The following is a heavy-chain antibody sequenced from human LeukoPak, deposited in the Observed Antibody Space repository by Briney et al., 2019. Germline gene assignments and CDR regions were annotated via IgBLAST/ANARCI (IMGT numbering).Heavy chain of an antibody. CDR2: ISSSGSTI. J-gene: IGHJ6*04. D-gene: IGHD3-10*02. Sequence: GGSVRLSCAASGFTFSDYAMSWVRQAPGKGLEWVSYISSSGSTIYYADSVKGRFTISRDNAKNSLYLQMNSLRAEDTAVYYCAELGITMIGGVWGKGTTVTISS. CDR3: AELGITMIGGV. CDR1: GFTFSDYA. V-gene: IGHV3-11*04.